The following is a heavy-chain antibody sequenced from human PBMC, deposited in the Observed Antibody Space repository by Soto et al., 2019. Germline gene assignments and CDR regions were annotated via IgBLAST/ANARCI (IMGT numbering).Heavy chain of an antibody. J-gene: IGHJ6*03. D-gene: IGHD2-15*01. CDR2: ISSSSSYI. CDR3: ARGDCSGGSCYPIYYYYYMDV. CDR1: GFTFSSYS. Sequence: GGSLRLSCAASGFTFSSYSMNWVRQAPGKGLEWVSSISSSSSYIYYADSVKGRFTISRDNAKNSLYLQMNSPRAEDTAVYYCARGDCSGGSCYPIYYYYYMDVWGKGTTVTVSS. V-gene: IGHV3-21*01.